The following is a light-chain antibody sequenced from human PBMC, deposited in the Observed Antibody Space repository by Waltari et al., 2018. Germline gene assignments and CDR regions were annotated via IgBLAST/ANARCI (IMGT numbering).Light chain of an antibody. CDR1: SSDIGGYPY. V-gene: IGLV2-8*01. Sequence: QSALTQPPSASGSPGQSVTISCTGTSSDIGGYPYVSCYQQHPGEAPKLIIFEASKRSSGVPDRFSGSKAGNTASLTVSGLQADDEADYYCSSYAGSHTVLLFGGGTKLTVL. CDR2: EAS. CDR3: SSYAGSHTVLL. J-gene: IGLJ2*01.